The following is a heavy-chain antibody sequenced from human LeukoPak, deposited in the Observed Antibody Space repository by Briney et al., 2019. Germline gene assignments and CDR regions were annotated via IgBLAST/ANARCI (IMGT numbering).Heavy chain of an antibody. V-gene: IGHV1-8*01. J-gene: IGHJ4*02. CDR1: GYTFTSYD. Sequence: ASVKVSCKASGYTFTSYDINWVRQATGQGLEWMGWMNPNSGNTGYAQKFRGRVTMTRNTSISTAYMELSSLRSEDTAVYYCARGVLSAAGDFDYWGQGTLVTVSS. CDR3: ARGVLSAAGDFDY. D-gene: IGHD6-13*01. CDR2: MNPNSGNT.